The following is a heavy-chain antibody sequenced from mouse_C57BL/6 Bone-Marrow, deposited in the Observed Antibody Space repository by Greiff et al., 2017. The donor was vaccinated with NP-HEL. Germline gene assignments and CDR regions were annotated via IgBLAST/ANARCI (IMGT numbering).Heavy chain of an antibody. CDR2: IYPSDSET. Sequence: QVQLQQPGAELVRPGSSVKLSCKASGYTFTSYWMDWVKQRPGQGLEWIGNIYPSDSETHYNQKFKDKATLTVDKSSSTAYMQRSSLTSEDSAVYYCARSGDYDSWYFDVWGTGTTVTVSS. V-gene: IGHV1-61*01. D-gene: IGHD2-4*01. CDR3: ARSGDYDSWYFDV. J-gene: IGHJ1*03. CDR1: GYTFTSYW.